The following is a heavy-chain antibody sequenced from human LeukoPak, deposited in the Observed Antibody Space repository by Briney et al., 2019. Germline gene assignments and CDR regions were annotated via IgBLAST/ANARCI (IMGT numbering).Heavy chain of an antibody. CDR3: AREAYYNSGSYGY. CDR2: INPNNDGT. V-gene: IGHV1-2*04. J-gene: IGHJ4*02. CDR1: GYTFTDYY. D-gene: IGHD3-10*01. Sequence: ASVKVSCKASGYTFTDYYIHWVRQAPGQDLEWMGWINPNNDGTNYAQKFQGWVTMTRDTSTSTAYMELTRLRSDDTAVYYCAREAYYNSGSYGYWGQGTLVAVSS.